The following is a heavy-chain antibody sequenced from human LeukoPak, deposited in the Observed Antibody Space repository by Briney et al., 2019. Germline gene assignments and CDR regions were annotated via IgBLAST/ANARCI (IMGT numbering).Heavy chain of an antibody. J-gene: IGHJ4*02. CDR3: VRKFATGD. Sequence: GGSLRLSCAASGFTFSSHLMHWVRQAQGTGLVWVSSVKSDGTATNYADSAKGRFTISRDNAKNTLYLQMNSLRVEDTAVYYCVRKFATGDWGQGTLVTVSS. CDR2: VKSDGTAT. D-gene: IGHD1-14*01. CDR1: GFTFSSHL. V-gene: IGHV3-74*01.